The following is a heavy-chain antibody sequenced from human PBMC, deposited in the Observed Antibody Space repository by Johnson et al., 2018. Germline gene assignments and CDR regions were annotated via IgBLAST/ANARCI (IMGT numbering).Heavy chain of an antibody. V-gene: IGHV3-23*04. CDR3: ASPGYGGNSSDI. J-gene: IGHJ3*02. CDR2: ISGSGGST. CDR1: GFTFSSYA. D-gene: IGHD4-23*01. Sequence: EVQLVESGGGLVQPGGSLRLSCAASGFTFSSYAMSWVRQAPGKGLEWVSAISGSGGSTYYADSVKGRFTISRDNSKNSLYLQMNSLRAEDTAVYYCASPGYGGNSSDIWGQGTRVTVSS.